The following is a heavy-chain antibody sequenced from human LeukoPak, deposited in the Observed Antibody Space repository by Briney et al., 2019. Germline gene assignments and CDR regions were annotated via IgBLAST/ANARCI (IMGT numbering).Heavy chain of an antibody. V-gene: IGHV3-30*02. CDR2: IRYDGSNK. J-gene: IGHJ4*02. CDR1: GFTFSSYG. CDR3: AKNLYYYDSSGHLFDY. Sequence: GGSLRLSCAASGFTFSSYGMHWVRQALGKGLEWVAFIRYDGSNKYYADSVKGRFTISRDNSKNTLYLQMNSLRAEDTAVYYCAKNLYYYDSSGHLFDYWGQGTLVTVSS. D-gene: IGHD3-22*01.